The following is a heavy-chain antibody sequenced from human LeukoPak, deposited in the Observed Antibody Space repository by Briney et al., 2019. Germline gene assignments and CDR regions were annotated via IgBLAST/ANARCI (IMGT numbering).Heavy chain of an antibody. CDR1: GGSISSSSYY. CDR2: IYYSGST. D-gene: IGHD3-10*01. V-gene: IGHV4-39*07. CDR3: ARAPYYYGSGSYYLGDY. J-gene: IGHJ4*02. Sequence: SETLSLTCTVSGGSISSSSYYWGWIRQPPGKGLEWIGSIYYSGSTYYNPSLKSRVTISVDTSKNQFSLKLGSVTAADTAVYYCARAPYYYGSGSYYLGDYWGQGTLVTVSS.